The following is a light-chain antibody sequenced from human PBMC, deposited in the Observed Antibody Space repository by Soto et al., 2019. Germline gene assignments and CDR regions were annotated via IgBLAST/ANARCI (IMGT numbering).Light chain of an antibody. V-gene: IGLV1-40*01. CDR3: QSYDSSLSAHYV. Sequence: QSVLTQPPSVSGAPGQGVTISCTGSSSNIGATYDVQWYQQLPGTAPNLLIYGNSNRPSGVPDRFSGSKSGTSASLAITGLQADDEADYYCQSYDSSLSAHYVFGTGTKVTVL. J-gene: IGLJ1*01. CDR1: SSNIGATYD. CDR2: GNS.